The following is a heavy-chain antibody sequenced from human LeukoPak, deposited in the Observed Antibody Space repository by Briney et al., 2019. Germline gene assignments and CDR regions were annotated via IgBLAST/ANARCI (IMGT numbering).Heavy chain of an antibody. V-gene: IGHV1-8*01. Sequence: ASVKVSCKASGYTFTSYDINWVRQATGQGLEWMGWMSPDSGNTGYAQKFQGRVTMTRNTSISTAYMELSSLKSEDTAVYYCAEYDFWSGYSLRTNYYYYMDVWGKGTTVTVSS. CDR1: GYTFTSYD. D-gene: IGHD3-3*01. J-gene: IGHJ6*03. CDR3: AEYDFWSGYSLRTNYYYYMDV. CDR2: MSPDSGNT.